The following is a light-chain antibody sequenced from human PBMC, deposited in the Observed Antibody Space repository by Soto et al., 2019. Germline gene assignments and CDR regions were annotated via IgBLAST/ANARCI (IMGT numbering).Light chain of an antibody. CDR3: QQRNSSPPS. Sequence: DIVLTQSPSSLSSSLGDRATISCRASQSVSSYLNWYQQKPGQAPRLLIYAASSRATGIPSRFSGSGSGTDFTLTISSLEPEDFAVYYCQQRNSSPPSFGQGTRLEIK. V-gene: IGKV3-11*01. CDR2: AAS. J-gene: IGKJ5*01. CDR1: QSVSSY.